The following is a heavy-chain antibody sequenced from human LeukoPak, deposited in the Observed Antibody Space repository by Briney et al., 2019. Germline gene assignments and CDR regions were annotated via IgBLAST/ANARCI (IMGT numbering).Heavy chain of an antibody. Sequence: GGALRLSCAASGFSFSRYAMSWVRQAPGKGVEWVAAISGGSGSTYYADSVKGRFTISRDNAKNTLYLQMNSQRAEDTAVYYCARDGYSFYGMDVWGQGTTVTVSS. D-gene: IGHD5-18*01. CDR3: ARDGYSFYGMDV. CDR2: ISGGSGST. V-gene: IGHV3-23*01. CDR1: GFSFSRYA. J-gene: IGHJ6*02.